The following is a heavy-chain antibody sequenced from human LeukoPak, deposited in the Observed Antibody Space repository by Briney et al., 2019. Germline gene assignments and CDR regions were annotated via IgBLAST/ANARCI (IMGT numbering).Heavy chain of an antibody. Sequence: PSETLSLTCTVSGGSISSFYWNWIRQPAGKGLEWIGRIYSSGSTNYNPSLMSRVTMSVDTSKNQFSLKLSSVTVADTAVYYCAREVIALGGVFVIAFDIWGQGTMVTVSS. CDR1: GGSISSFY. J-gene: IGHJ3*02. D-gene: IGHD3-16*02. V-gene: IGHV4-4*07. CDR2: IYSSGST. CDR3: AREVIALGGVFVIAFDI.